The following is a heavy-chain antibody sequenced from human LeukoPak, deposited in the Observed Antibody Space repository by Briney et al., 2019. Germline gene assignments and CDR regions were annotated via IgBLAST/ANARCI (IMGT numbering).Heavy chain of an antibody. Sequence: GGYLRLSCAASGFTFSSYGMHWVRQAPGKGLEWVAVISYDGSNKYYADSVKGRFTISRDNSKDTLYLQMNSLRAEDTAVYYCAKDLVSEVGADFDYWGQGTLVTVSS. J-gene: IGHJ4*02. D-gene: IGHD1-26*01. CDR3: AKDLVSEVGADFDY. CDR1: GFTFSSYG. CDR2: ISYDGSNK. V-gene: IGHV3-30*18.